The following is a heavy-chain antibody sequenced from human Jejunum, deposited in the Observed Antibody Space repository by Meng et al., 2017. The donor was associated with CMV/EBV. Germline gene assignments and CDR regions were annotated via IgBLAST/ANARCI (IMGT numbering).Heavy chain of an antibody. CDR2: ISYSGNT. J-gene: IGHJ4*02. CDR1: CASVSSGTDY. V-gene: IGHV4-61*01. D-gene: IGHD1-26*01. CDR3: ASSGTYYTPFDS. Sequence: VSCASVSSGTDYWHWIRQPPGRGLEWIGYISYSGNTAYTPSLQSRLTMSVDTSKNQFSLKMNSVTAADTAVYYCASSGTYYTPFDSWGQGRLVTVSS.